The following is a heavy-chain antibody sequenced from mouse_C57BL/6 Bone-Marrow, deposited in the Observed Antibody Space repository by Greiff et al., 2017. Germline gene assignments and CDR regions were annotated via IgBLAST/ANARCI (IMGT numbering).Heavy chain of an antibody. CDR2: IYPRSGNT. CDR1: GYTFTSYG. V-gene: IGHV1-81*01. D-gene: IGHD4-1*01. Sequence: QVQLQQSGAELARPGASVKLSCKASGYTFTSYGISWVKQRTGQGLEWIGEIYPRSGNTYYNEKFKGKATLTADKSSSTAYMELRSLTSADSAVNFWARRNLGAWFAYWGQGTLVTVSA. J-gene: IGHJ3*01. CDR3: ARRNLGAWFAY.